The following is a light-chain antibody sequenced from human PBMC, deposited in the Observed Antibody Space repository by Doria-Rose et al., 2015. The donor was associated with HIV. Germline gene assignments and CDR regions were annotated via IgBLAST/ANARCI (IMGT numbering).Light chain of an antibody. CDR1: QTVNSS. J-gene: IGKJ4*02. CDR2: AAS. V-gene: IGKV1-8*01. CDR3: QQSYSYPPGT. Sequence: GHRGTITCRSGQTVNSSLNRFQQEPGKAPKLLIYAASRLPSGVPSRFSGCGSGTDFTLTISGLQAEDFATYYCQQSYSYPPGTFGGGTRVEI.